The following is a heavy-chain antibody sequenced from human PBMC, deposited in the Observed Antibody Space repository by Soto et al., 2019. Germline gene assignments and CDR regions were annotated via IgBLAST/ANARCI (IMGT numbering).Heavy chain of an antibody. CDR3: ARAGSGIYYYGMDV. J-gene: IGHJ6*02. CDR2: INWNGGST. D-gene: IGHD2-15*01. V-gene: IGHV3-20*04. CDR1: GFTFDDYG. Sequence: GGSLRLSCAASGFTFDDYGMSWVRQAPGKGLEWVSGINWNGGSTGYADSVKGRFTISRDNAKNSLYLQMNSLRAEDTALYYCARAGSGIYYYGMDVWGQGTTVTVSS.